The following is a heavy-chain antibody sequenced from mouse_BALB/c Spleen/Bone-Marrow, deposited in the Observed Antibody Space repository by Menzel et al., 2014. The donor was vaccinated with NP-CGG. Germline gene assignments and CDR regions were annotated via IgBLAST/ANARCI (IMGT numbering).Heavy chain of an antibody. CDR1: GFTFTDHY. V-gene: IGHV7-3*02. CDR2: IRNKANGYTT. Sequence: EVKLVESGGGLVQPGGFLRLSCAPSGFTFTDHYMSWVRQPPGKALEWLGFIRNKANGYTTEYSASVKGRFTISRDNPQSIVYLQMNTLRAEDSATYYCARDYLYYFDYWGQGTTLTVSS. J-gene: IGHJ2*01. D-gene: IGHD2-1*01. CDR3: ARDYLYYFDY.